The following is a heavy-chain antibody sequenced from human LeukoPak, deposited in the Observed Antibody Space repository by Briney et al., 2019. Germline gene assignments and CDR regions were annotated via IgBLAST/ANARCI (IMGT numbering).Heavy chain of an antibody. V-gene: IGHV3-30*03. CDR2: ISYDGSNK. CDR3: ARAVAPYSSSRPFWTPDYYYYMDV. D-gene: IGHD6-6*01. CDR1: RFTFSSYG. J-gene: IGHJ6*03. Sequence: GRSLRLSCAASRFTFSSYGMHWVRQAPGKGLEWVAVISYDGSNKYYVDSVKGRFTISRDNSKNTLYLQMNSLRAEDTAVYYCARAVAPYSSSRPFWTPDYYYYMDVWGKGTTVTVSS.